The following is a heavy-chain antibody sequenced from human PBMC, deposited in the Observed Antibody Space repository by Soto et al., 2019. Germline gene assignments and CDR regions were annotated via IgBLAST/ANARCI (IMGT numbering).Heavy chain of an antibody. CDR3: ARGAAAGVDYGMDL. CDR1: GGSISTYY. D-gene: IGHD6-13*01. J-gene: IGHJ6*02. Sequence: ASETLSLTCTFSGGSISTYYWSWIRQPAGKGLEWIGRVYTSGGTNYNPSLKSRVTMSRDTSKKQFFLSLSSVTAADTAVYYCARGAAAGVDYGMDLWGQGTTVTVSS. V-gene: IGHV4-4*07. CDR2: VYTSGGT.